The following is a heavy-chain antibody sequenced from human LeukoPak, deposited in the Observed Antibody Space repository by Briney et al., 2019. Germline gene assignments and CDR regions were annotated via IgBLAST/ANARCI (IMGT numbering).Heavy chain of an antibody. Sequence: SETLSPTCTVSLGSISSYYWSWLRQPPGKGLGWIGYIYYSGSTNYNPSLTSRVTTSVDTSKNQFSLKLSSVTAADTAVYYCARLWYHDFWSGYYFDYWGQGTLVTVSS. CDR1: LGSISSYY. V-gene: IGHV4-59*01. D-gene: IGHD3-3*01. CDR2: IYYSGST. CDR3: ARLWYHDFWSGYYFDY. J-gene: IGHJ4*02.